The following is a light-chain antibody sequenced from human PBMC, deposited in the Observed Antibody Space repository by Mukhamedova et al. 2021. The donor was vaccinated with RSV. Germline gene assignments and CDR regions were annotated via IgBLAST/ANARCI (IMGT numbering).Light chain of an antibody. CDR1: SSNIGSNY. V-gene: IGLV1-47*01. CDR3: STYTSSSTHGV. J-gene: IGLJ2*01. CDR2: RNN. Sequence: CSGSSSNIGSNYVYWYQQLPGTAPKLLIYRNNQRPSGVPDRFSGSKSGTSASLAISGLRSEDEADYYCSTYTSSSTHGVFGGGT.